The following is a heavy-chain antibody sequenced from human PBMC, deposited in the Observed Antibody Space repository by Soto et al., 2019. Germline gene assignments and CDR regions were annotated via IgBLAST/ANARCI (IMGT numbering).Heavy chain of an antibody. CDR1: GFSLSTSGVG. CDR3: AHSRNRERLLWFGELLPIFDY. Sequence: QITLKESGPTLVNPTQTLTLTCTFSGFSLSTSGVGVGWIRQPPGKALEWLALIYWNDDKRYSPSLKSRLTITKDTSKNQVVLTMTNMDPVDTATYYCAHSRNRERLLWFGELLPIFDYWGQGTLVTVSS. V-gene: IGHV2-5*01. D-gene: IGHD3-10*01. CDR2: IYWNDDK. J-gene: IGHJ4*02.